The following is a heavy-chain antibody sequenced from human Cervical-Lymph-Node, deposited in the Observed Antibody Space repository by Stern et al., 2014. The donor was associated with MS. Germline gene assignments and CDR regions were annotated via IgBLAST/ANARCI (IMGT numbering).Heavy chain of an antibody. J-gene: IGHJ6*02. V-gene: IGHV1-24*01. D-gene: IGHD3-3*01. CDR2: FDPEDGET. CDR1: GYTLTELS. CDR3: ATDRDDFRSGYSAPTKGYGLDV. Sequence: QVQLVQSGAEVKKPGASVKVSCKVSGYTLTELSMHWVRPAPGKGLEWMGGFDPEDGETIYAQKFQGRVTMTEDTSTDTAYMELSSLRSEDTAVYYCATDRDDFRSGYSAPTKGYGLDVWGQGTTVTVTS.